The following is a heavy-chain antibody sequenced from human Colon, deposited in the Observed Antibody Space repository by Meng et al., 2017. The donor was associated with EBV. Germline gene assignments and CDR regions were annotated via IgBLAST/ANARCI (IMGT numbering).Heavy chain of an antibody. J-gene: IGHJ4*02. CDR1: GGSISSVYW. CDR2: IYHSGST. Sequence: QVQLRESGPGLVKPSEPLSLTCAVSGGSISSVYWWTWVRQSPGKGLEWIGEIYHSGSTNCNPSLKSRVTISVDKSKNQFSLKLTSVTAADTAVYYCARGGYYSFDYWGQRTLVTVSS. CDR3: ARGGYYSFDY. V-gene: IGHV4-4*02. D-gene: IGHD5-18*01.